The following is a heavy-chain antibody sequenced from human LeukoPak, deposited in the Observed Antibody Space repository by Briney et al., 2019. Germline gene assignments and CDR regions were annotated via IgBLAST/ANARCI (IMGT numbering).Heavy chain of an antibody. Sequence: GGSLRLSCAASGFTLSSYAMSWVRQAPGKGLEWVSAISGSGGSTYYADSVKGRFTISRDNSKNTLYLQMNSLRAEDTAVYYCAKDLRWYSSGRWGVYWGQGTLVTVSS. J-gene: IGHJ4*02. CDR1: GFTLSSYA. D-gene: IGHD6-19*01. V-gene: IGHV3-23*01. CDR2: ISGSGGST. CDR3: AKDLRWYSSGRWGVY.